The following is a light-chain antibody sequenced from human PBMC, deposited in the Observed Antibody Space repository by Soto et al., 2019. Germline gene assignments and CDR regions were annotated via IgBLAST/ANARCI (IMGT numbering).Light chain of an antibody. V-gene: IGKV3-15*01. CDR3: QQFNNWPYT. CDR1: QSVTNK. J-gene: IGKJ2*01. CDR2: YAS. Sequence: EIVMTQSPATLSVSPGERATLSCRASQSVTNKLIWYQQKPGQAPRVLLSYASARATGIPARFSGSGSGTEFTLTISSLQSEDFAVYYCQQFNNWPYTFGQGTKLEIK.